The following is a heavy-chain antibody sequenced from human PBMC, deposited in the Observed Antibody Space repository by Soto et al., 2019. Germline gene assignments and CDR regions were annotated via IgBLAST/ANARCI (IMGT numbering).Heavy chain of an antibody. CDR2: INPHGGST. J-gene: IGHJ5*02. CDR3: ARSSGGNFGIIIEGTNWFAP. D-gene: IGHD1-26*01. V-gene: IGHV1-46*01. CDR1: RDTFTSYY. Sequence: SVKGSCKAPRDTFTSYYINWGRQVPVQGLEWMGVINPHGGSTAYAQKFKGRVTLTRDTSASTVYMEVSSLTSEDTAMYYCARSSGGNFGIIIEGTNWFAPWGQGTLVTVSS.